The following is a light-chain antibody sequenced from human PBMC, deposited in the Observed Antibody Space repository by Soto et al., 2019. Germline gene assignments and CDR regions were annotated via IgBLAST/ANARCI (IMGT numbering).Light chain of an antibody. CDR1: SSDVGAYNY. CDR2: EVN. J-gene: IGLJ1*01. V-gene: IGLV2-8*01. CDR3: SSYGDPNYSNDV. Sequence: QSVLTQPPSASGSPGQSVTISCTGTSSDVGAYNYVSWYQQHPGKAPKLMISEVNKRPSGVPDRFSGSKSGITSSLTVSGLQPEEEAEYYGSSYGDPNYSNDVFGTGTKHNAL.